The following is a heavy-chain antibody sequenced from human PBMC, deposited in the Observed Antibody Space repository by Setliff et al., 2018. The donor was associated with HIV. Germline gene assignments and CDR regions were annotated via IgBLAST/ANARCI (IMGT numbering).Heavy chain of an antibody. V-gene: IGHV1-24*01. CDR2: FDPQDGKT. D-gene: IGHD2-21*02. CDR1: GYTLTEVS. J-gene: IGHJ1*01. Sequence: ASVKVSCKISGYTLTEVSMHWVRQAPGKGLEWMGYFDPQDGKTIYAQNFQGRVSMTRDTSTSTVYMELSSLRSEDTAVYYCARSLPAEYFHHWGQGTLVTSPQ. CDR3: ARSLPAEYFHH.